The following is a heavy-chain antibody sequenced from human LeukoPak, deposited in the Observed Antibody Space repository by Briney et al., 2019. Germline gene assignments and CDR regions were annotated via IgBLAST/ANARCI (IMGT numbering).Heavy chain of an antibody. D-gene: IGHD6-6*01. V-gene: IGHV3-30-3*01. Sequence: GGSLRLSCAASGFTFSSYAMHWVRQAPGKGLEWVAVISYDGSNKYYADSVKGRFTISRDNSKNTLYLQMNSLRAEDTAVYYCARDRLGSPSDYWGQGTLVTVSS. CDR2: ISYDGSNK. CDR3: ARDRLGSPSDY. CDR1: GFTFSSYA. J-gene: IGHJ4*02.